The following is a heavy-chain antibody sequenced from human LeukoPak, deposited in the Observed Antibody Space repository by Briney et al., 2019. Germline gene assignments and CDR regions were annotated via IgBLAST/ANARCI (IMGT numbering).Heavy chain of an antibody. Sequence: PSGGSLRLSCAASGFTFSSYAMSWVRQAPGKGLEWVSAISGSGGSTYYADSVKGRSTISRDYSKNTLYLQMNSLRAEDTAVYYCAKSADPGPYCSSTSCPPDYYYMDVWGKGTTVTVSS. D-gene: IGHD2-2*01. CDR3: AKSADPGPYCSSTSCPPDYYYMDV. V-gene: IGHV3-23*01. J-gene: IGHJ6*03. CDR1: GFTFSSYA. CDR2: ISGSGGST.